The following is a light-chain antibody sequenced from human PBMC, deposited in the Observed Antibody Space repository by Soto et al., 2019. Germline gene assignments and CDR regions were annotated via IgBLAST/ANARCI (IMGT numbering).Light chain of an antibody. Sequence: DIQLTQSPSFLSASVGDRVTISCRASQGISDYLAWYQQKPGKAPKLLIYGASTLQSGVPSRFSGSASGTEFTLTISSLQPEDFATYFGQQFNAYPLTFGGGNKLEIK. CDR1: QGISDY. CDR2: GAS. CDR3: QQFNAYPLT. V-gene: IGKV1-9*01. J-gene: IGKJ4*01.